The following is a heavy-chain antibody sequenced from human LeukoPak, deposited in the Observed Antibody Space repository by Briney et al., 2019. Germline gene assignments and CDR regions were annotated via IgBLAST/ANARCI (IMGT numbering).Heavy chain of an antibody. J-gene: IGHJ4*02. CDR2: IKQDGGEK. CDR3: AREGGFAIFGAADS. V-gene: IGHV3-7*05. Sequence: GGSLRLSCAASGFSSSRQWMSWVRPAPGKGLEWVANIKQDGGEKYYGDSVEGRFTISRVNAKNSLSLQMNSLRAEDTAVYFCAREGGFAIFGAADSWGQGTLVTVSS. CDR1: GFSSSRQW. D-gene: IGHD3-3*01.